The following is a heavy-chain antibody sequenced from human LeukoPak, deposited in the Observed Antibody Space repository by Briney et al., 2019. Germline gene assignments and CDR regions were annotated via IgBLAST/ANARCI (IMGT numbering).Heavy chain of an antibody. CDR2: IYYSGST. Sequence: SETLPLTCTVSGGSISSYYWSWIRQPPGKGLEWIGYIYYSGSTNYNPSLESRVTISVDTSKNQFSLKLSSVTAADTAVYYCAREYSSGWSGAGYWGQGTLVTVSS. CDR3: AREYSSGWSGAGY. CDR1: GGSISSYY. J-gene: IGHJ4*02. D-gene: IGHD6-19*01. V-gene: IGHV4-59*01.